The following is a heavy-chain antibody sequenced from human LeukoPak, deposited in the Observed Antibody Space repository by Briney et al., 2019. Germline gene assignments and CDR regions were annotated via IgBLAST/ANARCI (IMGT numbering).Heavy chain of an antibody. CDR3: ARDKVPGDY. J-gene: IGHJ4*02. Sequence: SETLSLTCSVSGGSVNNYYWNWIRQPPGKGLEWIGYIYYSGSTDYHPSLMSRVTISVDTSKNQFSLKLRSVTAADTAVYYCARDKVPGDYWGQGILVTVSS. CDR2: IYYSGST. V-gene: IGHV4-59*02. CDR1: GGSVNNYY. D-gene: IGHD7-27*01.